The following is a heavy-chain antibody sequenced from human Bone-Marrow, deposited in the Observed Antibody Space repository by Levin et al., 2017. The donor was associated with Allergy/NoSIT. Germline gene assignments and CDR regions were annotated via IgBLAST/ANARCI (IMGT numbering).Heavy chain of an antibody. Sequence: PGGSLRLSCAASGFTFYEYAMSWVRQAPGRGLEWVSGVSGIGGSPYYADSVKGRFTISRDNFKNMLFLQMNSLRVDDTAVYYCARSLERKFVAGLDQHRAGMDVWGQGTTVTVS. CDR1: GFTFYEYA. J-gene: IGHJ6*02. CDR2: VSGIGGSP. CDR3: ARSLERKFVAGLDQHRAGMDV. V-gene: IGHV3-23*01. D-gene: IGHD1-1*01.